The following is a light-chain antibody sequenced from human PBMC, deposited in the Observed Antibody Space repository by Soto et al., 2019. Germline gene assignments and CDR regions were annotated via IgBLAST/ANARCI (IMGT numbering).Light chain of an antibody. Sequence: IVMTQSPDSLAVSLGERATINCRCSQSVFSSSKNKNFLAWYQQKQGQPXKXXIYWASTRESGVPDRFSGSGSGTELTLTISSLQSEDFAVYYCQQYNNWPPTFGQGTRLEI. J-gene: IGKJ5*01. CDR1: QSVFSSSKNKNF. CDR2: WAS. V-gene: IGKV4-1*01. CDR3: QQYNNWPPT.